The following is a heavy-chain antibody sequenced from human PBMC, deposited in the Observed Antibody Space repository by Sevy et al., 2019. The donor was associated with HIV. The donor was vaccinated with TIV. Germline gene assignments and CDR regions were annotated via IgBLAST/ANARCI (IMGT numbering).Heavy chain of an antibody. CDR2: IRNRPNRYTT. CDR1: GFAFSDHY. J-gene: IGHJ6*03. CDR3: VRGPNCGVGGCQQISPYCLDV. D-gene: IGHD2-21*01. V-gene: IGHV3-72*01. Sequence: GGLRLSCAASGFAFSDHYVDWVRQAPGKGLEWVGRIRNRPNRYTTEYAAAVEGRFTNSRDDSRLSLYLQTNSPKPEDSAVYYCVRGPNCGVGGCQQISPYCLDVWGKGATVTVSS.